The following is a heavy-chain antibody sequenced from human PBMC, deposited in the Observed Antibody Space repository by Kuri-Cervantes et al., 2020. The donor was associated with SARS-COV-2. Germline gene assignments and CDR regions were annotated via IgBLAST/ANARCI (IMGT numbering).Heavy chain of an antibody. CDR1: GFLFSASA. CDR3: TPLIDY. Sequence: GGSLRLSCEVSGFLFSASAIHWVRQASGKGLEWVGRVRGKADNYATAYAASVKGRFTISRDDSKNMAYLQMNSLKTEHTAVYYCTPLIDYWGQGALVTVSS. J-gene: IGHJ4*02. CDR2: VRGKADNYAT. V-gene: IGHV3-73*01.